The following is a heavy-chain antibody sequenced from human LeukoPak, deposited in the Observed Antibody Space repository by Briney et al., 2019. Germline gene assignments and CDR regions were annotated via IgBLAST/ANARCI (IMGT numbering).Heavy chain of an antibody. J-gene: IGHJ4*02. D-gene: IGHD3-22*01. CDR3: AKVVTMIVVAPFDY. CDR1: GFTFSSYA. V-gene: IGHV3-23*01. CDR2: IRGSGGST. Sequence: GGSLRLSCAASGFTFSSYAMSWVRQAPGKGLEWVSAIRGSGGSTYYADSVKGRFTISRDNSKNTLYLQMNSLRAEDTAVYYCAKVVTMIVVAPFDYWGQGTLVTVSS.